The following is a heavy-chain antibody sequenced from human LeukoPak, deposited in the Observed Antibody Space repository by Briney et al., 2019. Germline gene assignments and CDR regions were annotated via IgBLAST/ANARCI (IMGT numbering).Heavy chain of an antibody. CDR2: IYYSGST. CDR1: GGSISSGDYY. CDR3: ARDRGYSYGPFDY. Sequence: QALQTLSLTCTVSGGSISSGDYYWSWIRQPPGKGLEWIGHIYYSGSTYYNPSLKSRVTISGDTSKNQFSLRLSSVTAADTAVYYCARDRGYSYGPFDYWGQGTLVTVSS. V-gene: IGHV4-30-4*01. J-gene: IGHJ4*02. D-gene: IGHD5-18*01.